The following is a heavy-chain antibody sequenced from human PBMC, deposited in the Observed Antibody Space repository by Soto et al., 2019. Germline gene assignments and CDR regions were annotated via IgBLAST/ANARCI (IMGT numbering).Heavy chain of an antibody. Sequence: GGSLRLSCAASGFTFSSYWMHWVRQAPGKGLVWVSRINSDGSSTSYADSVKGRFTISRDNAKNTLYLQMNSLRAEDTAVYYCARGRVVAARRGTRNWFDPWGQGTLVTVSS. D-gene: IGHD2-15*01. J-gene: IGHJ5*02. V-gene: IGHV3-74*01. CDR1: GFTFSSYW. CDR3: ARGRVVAARRGTRNWFDP. CDR2: INSDGSST.